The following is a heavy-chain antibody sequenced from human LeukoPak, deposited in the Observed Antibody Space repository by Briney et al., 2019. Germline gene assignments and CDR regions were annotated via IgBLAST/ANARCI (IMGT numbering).Heavy chain of an antibody. CDR3: ARDPRWLTPDCDTIGCYVNWFDP. D-gene: IGHD2-15*01. CDR1: GYSISSGFL. CDR2: IYRSGNT. Sequence: SETLSLTCAVSGYSISSGFLWGWIRQPPGKGLEWIGSIYRSGNTYYNPSLKSRITMSVDTSKNQFSLKLSSVTAADTAVYYCARDPRWLTPDCDTIGCYVNWFDPWGQGTLVTVSS. V-gene: IGHV4-38-2*02. J-gene: IGHJ5*02.